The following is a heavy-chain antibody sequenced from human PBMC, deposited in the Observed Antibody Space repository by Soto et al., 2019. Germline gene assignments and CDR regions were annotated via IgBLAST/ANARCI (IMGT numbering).Heavy chain of an antibody. CDR1: GCTFSSYA. CDR2: IIPIFGTA. J-gene: IGHJ6*02. V-gene: IGHV1-69*13. D-gene: IGHD3-3*01. CDR3: ARVLRFLEWLSQDYYYYGMDV. Sequence: ASVKVSCKASGCTFSSYAISWVRQAPGQGLEWMGGIIPIFGTANYAQKFQGRVTITADESTSTAYMELSSLRSEDTAVYYCARVLRFLEWLSQDYYYYGMDVWGQGTTVTVSS.